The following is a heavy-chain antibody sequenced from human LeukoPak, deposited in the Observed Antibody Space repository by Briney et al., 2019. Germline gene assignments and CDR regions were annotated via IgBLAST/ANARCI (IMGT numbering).Heavy chain of an antibody. Sequence: ASVKVSCKASGYTFTGYYMHWVRQAPGQGLEWMGWINPNSGGTNYAQKFQGRVTMTRDTSISTAYMELSRLRSDDTAVYYCARDTVLSYYDFWSGRLAFDIWGQGTMVTVSS. V-gene: IGHV1-2*02. D-gene: IGHD3-3*01. J-gene: IGHJ3*02. CDR3: ARDTVLSYYDFWSGRLAFDI. CDR2: INPNSGGT. CDR1: GYTFTGYY.